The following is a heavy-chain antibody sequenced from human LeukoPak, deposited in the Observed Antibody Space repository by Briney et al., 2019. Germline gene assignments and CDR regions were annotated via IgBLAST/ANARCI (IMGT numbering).Heavy chain of an antibody. V-gene: IGHV4-4*07. Sequence: SETLSLTCTVSGGSISSYYWSWIRQPAGKGLEWIGRIYTSGSTNYNPSLKSRVTTSVDTSQTQFSLKLSSVTAADTAVYFCARGRGSYYDQYYFDYWGQGTLVTVSS. CDR2: IYTSGST. J-gene: IGHJ4*02. CDR3: ARGRGSYYDQYYFDY. CDR1: GGSISSYY. D-gene: IGHD3-22*01.